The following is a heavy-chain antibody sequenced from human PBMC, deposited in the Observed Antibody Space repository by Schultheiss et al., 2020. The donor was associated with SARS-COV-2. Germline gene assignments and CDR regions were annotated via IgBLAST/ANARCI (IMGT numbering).Heavy chain of an antibody. CDR3: ARDRAAAPRRIYYYGMDV. CDR1: GFTFSSYG. D-gene: IGHD6-13*01. V-gene: IGHV3-30*03. CDR2: ISYDGSNK. Sequence: GGSLRLSCAASGFTFSSYGMHWVRQAPGKGLEWVAVISYDGSNKYYADSVKGRFTISRDNSKNTLYLQMNSLRAEDTAVYYCARDRAAAPRRIYYYGMDVWGQGTTVTVSS. J-gene: IGHJ6*02.